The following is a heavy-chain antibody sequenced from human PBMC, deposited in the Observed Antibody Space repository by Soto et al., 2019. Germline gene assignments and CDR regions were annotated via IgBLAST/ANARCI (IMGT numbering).Heavy chain of an antibody. CDR2: IIPIFGTA. J-gene: IGHJ4*02. V-gene: IGHV1-69*12. Sequence: QVQLVQSGAEVKKPGSSVKVSCKAYGGTFSSYAISWVRQAPGQGLEWMGGIIPIFGTANYAQKFQGRVTITADESTSTAYMELSSLRSEDTAVYYCAGSPCSGGSCPSDYWGQGTLVTVSS. CDR1: GGTFSSYA. CDR3: AGSPCSGGSCPSDY. D-gene: IGHD2-15*01.